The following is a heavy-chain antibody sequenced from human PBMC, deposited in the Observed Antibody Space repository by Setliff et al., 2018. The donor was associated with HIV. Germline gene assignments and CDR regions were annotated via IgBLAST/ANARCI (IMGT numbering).Heavy chain of an antibody. Sequence: AASVKVSCKASGYNFTKYGLSWVRQAPGQGLEWLGWINTHNGNTNSAQKFQGSVTMTTDTSTSTAYMELRNLRSDDTAVYYCARNPMSQFLEWSYDSWVQGTLVTVSS. J-gene: IGHJ4*02. D-gene: IGHD3-3*01. CDR3: ARNPMSQFLEWSYDS. V-gene: IGHV1-18*01. CDR1: GYNFTKYG. CDR2: INTHNGNT.